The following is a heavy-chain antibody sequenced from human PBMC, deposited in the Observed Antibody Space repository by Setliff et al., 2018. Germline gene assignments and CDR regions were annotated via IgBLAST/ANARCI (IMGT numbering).Heavy chain of an antibody. J-gene: IGHJ4*02. V-gene: IGHV1-18*01. CDR2: ISAYTGKT. CDR3: ARAPRLEWILPTFDY. CDR1: GYTFLSYG. D-gene: IGHD3-3*01. Sequence: ASVKVSCKAVGYTFLSYGLSWVRQAPGQGLARMGWISAYTGKTDYAQNFQGRVTMTTDTSTNTAYLELRSLRYDDTAVYFCARAPRLEWILPTFDYWGQGTPVTVSS.